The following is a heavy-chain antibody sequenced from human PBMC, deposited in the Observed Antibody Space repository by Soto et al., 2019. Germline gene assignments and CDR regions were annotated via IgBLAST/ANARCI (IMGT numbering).Heavy chain of an antibody. CDR1: GFTFRNYA. Sequence: LLESGGGLVQPGESLKLSCAVSGFTFRNYAMSWVRQAPGKGLEWVAGITGTGSSTSYSDSVRGRFTISRDNSKNTLYLLMNSLSADDTAVYWCAKTPNSRLLNSWGQGALVTVSS. D-gene: IGHD3-9*01. CDR3: AKTPNSRLLNS. J-gene: IGHJ4*02. CDR2: ITGTGSST. V-gene: IGHV3-23*01.